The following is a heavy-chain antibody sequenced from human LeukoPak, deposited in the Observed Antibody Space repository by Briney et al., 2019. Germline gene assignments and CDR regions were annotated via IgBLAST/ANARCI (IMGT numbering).Heavy chain of an antibody. V-gene: IGHV3-15*07. CDR3: TTGIDDEGGY. CDR2: IKTNAEGGTL. CDR1: GFTYSNVW. Sequence: GGSLRLSCAASGFTYSNVWMNWVRQAPGKGLEWVGRIKTNAEGGTLDYTAPVKGRFTISRDDSKNTLYLQMDSLEVEDTGMYYCTTGIDDEGGYWGQGTLVTVSS. D-gene: IGHD3-3*02. J-gene: IGHJ4*02.